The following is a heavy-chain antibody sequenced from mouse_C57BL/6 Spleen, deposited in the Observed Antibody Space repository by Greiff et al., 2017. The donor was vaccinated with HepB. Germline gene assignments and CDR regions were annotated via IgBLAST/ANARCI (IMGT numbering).Heavy chain of an antibody. J-gene: IGHJ4*01. CDR2: ISSGSSTI. CDR3: ARSTTVVEDYAMDY. D-gene: IGHD1-1*01. V-gene: IGHV5-17*01. Sequence: EVQGVESGGGLVKPGGSLKLSCAASGFTFSDYGMHWVRQAPEKGLEWVAYISSGSSTIYYADTVKGRFTISRDNAKNTLFLQMTSLRSEDTAMYYCARSTTVVEDYAMDYWGQGTSVTVSS. CDR1: GFTFSDYG.